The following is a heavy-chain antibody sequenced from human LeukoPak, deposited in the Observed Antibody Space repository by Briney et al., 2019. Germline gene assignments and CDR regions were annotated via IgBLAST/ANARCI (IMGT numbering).Heavy chain of an antibody. Sequence: SAVNVSCKASVYTLNSYCIIWVRQAPGQGLEGVGWISTYKGKTNYAQRLQGRVTMTRNTSTNKAYMELKRLRCNRTAGCSCARGPRIEAAGPEYFQPWGEGALVTVSS. CDR2: ISTYKGKT. D-gene: IGHD6-13*01. J-gene: IGHJ1*01. CDR1: VYTLNSYC. V-gene: IGHV1-18*01. CDR3: ARGPRIEAAGPEYFQP.